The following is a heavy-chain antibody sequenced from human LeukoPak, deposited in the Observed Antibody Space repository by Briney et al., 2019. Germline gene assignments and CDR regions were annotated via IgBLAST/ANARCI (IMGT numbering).Heavy chain of an antibody. Sequence: PGGSLRLSCAASGFTFSSYWMSWVRQAPGKGLEWVANIKQDGSEKYYVDSVKGRFTISRDNAKNSLYLQMNSLRAEDTAVYYCARGEYYYGSGSYYYMDVWGKGTTVTVSS. CDR2: IKQDGSEK. CDR1: GFTFSSYW. D-gene: IGHD3-10*01. J-gene: IGHJ6*03. V-gene: IGHV3-7*01. CDR3: ARGEYYYGSGSYYYMDV.